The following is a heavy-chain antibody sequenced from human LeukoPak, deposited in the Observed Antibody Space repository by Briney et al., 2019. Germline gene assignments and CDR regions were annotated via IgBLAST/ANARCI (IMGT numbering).Heavy chain of an antibody. CDR3: ARDRSPEGYYDSSHWDYYHGMDV. CDR1: GGSISSYY. D-gene: IGHD3-22*01. Sequence: SETLSLTCTVSGGSISSYYWSWIRQPPGKGLEWIGYIYYSGSTDYNPSLKSRVTISVDTSKNQFSLNLSSVTAADTAMYYCARDRSPEGYYDSSHWDYYHGMDVWGQGTTVTVSS. V-gene: IGHV4-59*01. J-gene: IGHJ6*02. CDR2: IYYSGST.